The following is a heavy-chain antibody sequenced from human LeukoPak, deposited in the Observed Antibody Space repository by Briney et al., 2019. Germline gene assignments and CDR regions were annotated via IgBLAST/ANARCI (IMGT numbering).Heavy chain of an antibody. CDR1: GFTVSSNY. V-gene: IGHV3-66*02. D-gene: IGHD3-9*01. Sequence: HSGRSLRLSCAASGFTVSSNYMSWVSQARREGMGWVSVIYSGGSTYYADSVKGRFTISRDNSKNTLYLQMNSLRAEDTAVYYCASLTGYPAHAFDIWGQGTMVTVSS. CDR3: ASLTGYPAHAFDI. J-gene: IGHJ3*02. CDR2: IYSGGST.